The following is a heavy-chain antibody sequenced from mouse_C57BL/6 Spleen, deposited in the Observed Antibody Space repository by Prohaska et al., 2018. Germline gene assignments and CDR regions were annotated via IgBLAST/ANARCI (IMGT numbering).Heavy chain of an antibody. CDR1: GYTFTSYW. Sequence: QVQLQQPGAELVMPGASVKLSCKASGYTFTSYWMHWVKQRPGQGLEWIGEIDPSDSYTNYNQKFKGKATLTVDKSSSTAYMQLSSLTSEDSAVYYCARRTNGVFAYWGQGTLVTVYA. CDR2: IDPSDSYT. J-gene: IGHJ3*01. V-gene: IGHV1-69*01. CDR3: ARRTNGVFAY.